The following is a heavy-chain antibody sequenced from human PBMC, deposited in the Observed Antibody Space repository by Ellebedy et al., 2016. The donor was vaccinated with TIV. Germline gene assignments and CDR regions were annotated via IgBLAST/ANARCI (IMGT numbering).Heavy chain of an antibody. D-gene: IGHD2-15*01. Sequence: AASVKVSCKASGYTFTGYYLHWVRQAPGQGLEWMGWINPNSGGTNYAQKFQGRVTMTSDTSISTAYMQLSRLRSDDTAVYYCARDGVPVGVYCRGGSCHEDYWGQGTLVTVSS. CDR3: ARDGVPVGVYCRGGSCHEDY. CDR2: INPNSGGT. J-gene: IGHJ4*02. CDR1: GYTFTGYY. V-gene: IGHV1-2*02.